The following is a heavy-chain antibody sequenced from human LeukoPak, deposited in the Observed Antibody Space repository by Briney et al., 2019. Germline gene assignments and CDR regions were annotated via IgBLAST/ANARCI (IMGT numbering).Heavy chain of an antibody. D-gene: IGHD3-22*01. CDR3: SRQVVGNDY. CDR2: INHSGYT. CDR1: GESSFSNYY. Sequence: PSETLSLTCAVYGESSFSNYYWSWISQTPGGALEWIGEINHSGYTNYNPSLKSRVTLSIDTSKNQFSLRLNSVTAADTAVYYCSRQVVGNDYWGQGTLVTVSS. J-gene: IGHJ4*02. V-gene: IGHV4-34*01.